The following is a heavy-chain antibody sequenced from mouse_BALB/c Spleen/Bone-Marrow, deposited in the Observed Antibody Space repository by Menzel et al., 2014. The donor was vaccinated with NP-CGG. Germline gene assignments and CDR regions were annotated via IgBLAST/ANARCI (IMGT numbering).Heavy chain of an antibody. CDR2: ISSGSSTI. CDR1: GFTFSSFG. CDR3: TRGGNWDEFYY. Sequence: EVQLVESGGGLVQPGGSRKLSCAASGFTFSSFGMHWVRQAPEKGLEWVAYISSGSSTIFYADTLKGRFTVSRDNPKNTLCLQKTRVRCENTPMYFCTRGGNWDEFYYSGQNTTLT. J-gene: IGHJ2*01. V-gene: IGHV5-17*02. D-gene: IGHD4-1*01.